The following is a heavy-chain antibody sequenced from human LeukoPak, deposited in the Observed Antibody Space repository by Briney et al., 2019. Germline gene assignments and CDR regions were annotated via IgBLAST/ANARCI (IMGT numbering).Heavy chain of an antibody. CDR2: IYYSGST. CDR1: GGSISSGDYY. D-gene: IGHD4-17*01. J-gene: IGHJ4*02. CDR3: ARDLQGTTVTTTDY. Sequence: SQTLSLTCTVSGGSISSGDYYWSWIRQPPGKGLEWIGYIYYSGSTYYNPSLESRVTISVDTSKNQFSLKLSSVTAADTAVYYCARDLQGTTVTTTDYWGQGTLVTVSS. V-gene: IGHV4-30-4*01.